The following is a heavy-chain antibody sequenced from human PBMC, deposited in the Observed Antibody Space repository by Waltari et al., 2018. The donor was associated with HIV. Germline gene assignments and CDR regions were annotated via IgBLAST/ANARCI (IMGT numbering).Heavy chain of an antibody. CDR3: AKDRNYYDSSGLRYFDY. D-gene: IGHD3-22*01. V-gene: IGHV3-30*18. CDR1: GFTFSSYG. J-gene: IGHJ4*02. Sequence: QVQLVESGGGVVQPGRSLRLSCAASGFTFSSYGMTWVRPAPGKGLEWVAVISYDGSNKYYADSVKGRFTISRDNSKNTLYLQMNSLRAEDTAVYYCAKDRNYYDSSGLRYFDYWGQGTLVTVSS. CDR2: ISYDGSNK.